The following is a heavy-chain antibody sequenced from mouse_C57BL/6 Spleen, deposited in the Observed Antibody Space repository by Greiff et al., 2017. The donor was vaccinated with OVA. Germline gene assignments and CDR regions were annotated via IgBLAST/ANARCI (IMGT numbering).Heavy chain of an antibody. CDR2: IYPGSGST. V-gene: IGHV1-55*01. J-gene: IGHJ4*01. Sequence: VQLQQPGAELVKPGASVKMSCKASGYTFTSYWITWVKQRPGQGLEWIGDIYPGSGSTNYNEKFKGKATLTVDTSSSTAYMQLSSLTSEDAAVYYCARDEAAQATVRSYAMGYWGQGTSVTVSS. CDR3: ARDEAAQATVRSYAMGY. CDR1: GYTFTSYW. D-gene: IGHD3-2*02.